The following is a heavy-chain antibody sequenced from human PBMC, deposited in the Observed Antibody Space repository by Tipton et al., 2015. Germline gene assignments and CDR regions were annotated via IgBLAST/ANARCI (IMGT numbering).Heavy chain of an antibody. CDR1: GGSFISYY. V-gene: IGHV1-69*17. J-gene: IGHJ4*02. CDR2: IIPLFAIP. D-gene: IGHD1-1*01. CDR3: ARDVSGPRYRAGFAS. Sequence: QLVQSGAEVKKPGSSVNVSCKASGGSFISYYFAWVRQAPGQGLEWMGGIIPLFAIPNYAQKFQGRVTITADKSTSTAYMELSSLRSEDTAVYFCARDVSGPRYRAGFASWGQGTLVTVSS.